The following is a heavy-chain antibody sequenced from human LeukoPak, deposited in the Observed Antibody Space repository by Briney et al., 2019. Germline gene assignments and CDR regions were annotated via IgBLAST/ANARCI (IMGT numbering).Heavy chain of an antibody. D-gene: IGHD3-10*01. J-gene: IGHJ4*02. CDR2: IYHSENT. CDR3: ARHYYGSGSYTFDY. Sequence: SETLSLTCTVSGGSISSSSYYWSWIRQPPGKGLEWIGNIYHSENTYYNPSLKSRVTISVDTSKNQFSLKLSSVTAADTAVYYCARHYYGSGSYTFDYWGQGTLVTVSS. V-gene: IGHV4-39*01. CDR1: GGSISSSSYY.